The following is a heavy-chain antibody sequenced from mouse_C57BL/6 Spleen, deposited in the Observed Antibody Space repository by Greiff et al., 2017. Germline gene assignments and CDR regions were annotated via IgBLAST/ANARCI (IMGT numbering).Heavy chain of an antibody. CDR2: IHPSDSDT. CDR1: GYTFTSSW. Sequence: VQLQQPGAELVKPGASVKVSCKASGYTFTSSWMHWVKQRPGQGLEWIGRIHPSDSDTNSNQKFKGKATLTVDTSSSTAYMQLSSLPSEDSAVYYCASPLYYDYPHVWGTGTTVTVSS. J-gene: IGHJ1*03. CDR3: ASPLYYDYPHV. V-gene: IGHV1-74*01. D-gene: IGHD2-4*01.